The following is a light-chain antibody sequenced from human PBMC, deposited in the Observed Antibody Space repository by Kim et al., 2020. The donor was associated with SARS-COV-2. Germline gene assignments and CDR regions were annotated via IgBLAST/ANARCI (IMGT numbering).Light chain of an antibody. Sequence: IRKYLNWYQLKPGKAPNLLIHEASNLEAGIPTRFSGSGSGTDFAFTISGLQPEDIASYYCQQYDSLPYTFGQGTKLEI. CDR1: IRKY. CDR2: EAS. V-gene: IGKV1-33*01. J-gene: IGKJ2*01. CDR3: QQYDSLPYT.